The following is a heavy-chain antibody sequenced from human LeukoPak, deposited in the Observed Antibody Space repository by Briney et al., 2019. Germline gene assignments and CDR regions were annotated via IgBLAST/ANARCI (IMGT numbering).Heavy chain of an antibody. J-gene: IGHJ4*02. CDR2: IYYSGST. CDR1: GGSISSYY. Sequence: PSETLSLTCTVSGGSISSYYWSWIRQPPGKGLEWIGYIYYSGSTNYNPSLKSRVTISVDTSKNQFSLKLSSVTAADTAVYYCARGGGGEYYYDSSGYYMSDNFDYWGQGTLVTVSS. CDR3: ARGGGGEYYYDSSGYYMSDNFDY. V-gene: IGHV4-59*01. D-gene: IGHD3-22*01.